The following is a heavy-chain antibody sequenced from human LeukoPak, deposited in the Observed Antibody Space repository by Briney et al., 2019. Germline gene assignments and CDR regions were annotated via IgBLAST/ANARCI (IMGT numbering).Heavy chain of an antibody. CDR2: IYTSGST. CDR3: ARAFDYYYMDV. CDR1: GGSISSGSYY. J-gene: IGHJ6*03. V-gene: IGHV4-61*02. Sequence: SETLSLTCTVSGGSISSGSYYWSWIRQPAGKGLEWIGRIYTSGSTNYNPSLKSRATISVDTSKNQFSLKLSSVTAADTAVYYCARAFDYYYMDVWGKGTTVTVSS. D-gene: IGHD3-10*01.